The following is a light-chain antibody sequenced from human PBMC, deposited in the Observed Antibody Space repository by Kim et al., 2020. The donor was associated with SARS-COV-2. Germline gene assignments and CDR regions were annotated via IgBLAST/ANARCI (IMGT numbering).Light chain of an antibody. J-gene: IGLJ3*02. CDR3: LLSYSGARV. CDR2: DTS. V-gene: IGLV7-46*01. CDR1: TGAVTSSHY. Sequence: PGGPVTLTCGSSTGAVTSSHYPYWFQQKPGQAPRTLLYDTSNKHSWTPARFSGSLLGGKAALTLSCAQPEDEAEYYCLLSYSGARVFGGGTKLTVL.